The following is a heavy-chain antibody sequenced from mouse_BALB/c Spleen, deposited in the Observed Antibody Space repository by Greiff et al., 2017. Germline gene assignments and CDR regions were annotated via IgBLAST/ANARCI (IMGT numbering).Heavy chain of an antibody. D-gene: IGHD2-4*01. CDR2: ILPGSGST. V-gene: IGHV1-9*01. Sequence: QVQLQQSGAELMKPGASVKISCKATGYTFSSYWIEWVKQRPGHGLEWIGEILPGSGSTNYNEKFKGTATFTADTSSNTAYMQLSCLTSEDSAVDYCARAYYDYGGDYWGQGTTLTVAS. J-gene: IGHJ2*01. CDR3: ARAYYDYGGDY. CDR1: GYTFSSYW.